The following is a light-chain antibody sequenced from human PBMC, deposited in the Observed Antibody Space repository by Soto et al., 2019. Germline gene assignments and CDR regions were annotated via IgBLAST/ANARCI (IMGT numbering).Light chain of an antibody. Sequence: EIVLTQSPDTLSLSPGERATLSCRASQRGYDGYLAWYQQRPGQPPRLLIYGVFTRADGIPDRFSGSGSGTDFSLTITSLEPEDFAVYYCQQRARWPSTFGPGTKVEMK. J-gene: IGKJ2*02. CDR2: GVF. CDR3: QQRARWPST. CDR1: QRGYDGY. V-gene: IGKV3-11*01.